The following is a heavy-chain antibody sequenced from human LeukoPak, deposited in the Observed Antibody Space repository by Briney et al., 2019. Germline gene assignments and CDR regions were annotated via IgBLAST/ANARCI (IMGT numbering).Heavy chain of an antibody. J-gene: IGHJ4*02. CDR1: GFTFSGYS. CDR2: LSSSGSYI. V-gene: IGHV3-21*01. CDR3: ARTMTGAFFDY. D-gene: IGHD3-9*01. Sequence: GGSLRLSCAASGFTFSGYSLNWVRQAPGKGLEWVSSLSSSGSYIYYADSVKGRFTISRDNAKNSLYLQMNSLRAEDTAVYYCARTMTGAFFDYWGQGALVTVSS.